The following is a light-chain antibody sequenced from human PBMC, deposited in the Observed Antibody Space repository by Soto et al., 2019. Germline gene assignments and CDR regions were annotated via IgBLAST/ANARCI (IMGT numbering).Light chain of an antibody. Sequence: EIVLTQSPATLSLSPGERATLSCRASQSVSSYLAWYQQKPGQAPRLLIYDASTRAAGIPAGFSGSGSGTEFTLTISSLQSEDFAIYYCQQYNIWPLWTFGQGTKVDIK. V-gene: IGKV3-15*01. CDR3: QQYNIWPLWT. CDR2: DAS. J-gene: IGKJ1*01. CDR1: QSVSSY.